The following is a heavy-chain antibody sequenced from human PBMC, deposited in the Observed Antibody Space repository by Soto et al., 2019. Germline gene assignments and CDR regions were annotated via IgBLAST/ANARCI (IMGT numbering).Heavy chain of an antibody. Sequence: GGSLRLSCAASGFTFSSYAMGWVRQGPGKGLEWVAVVSIGGSTHYADSVRGRFTISRDNSRNTLSLQMNSLTAEDTAVYFCAKRRGAGGHFDYWGQGAMVTVSS. CDR2: VSIGGST. V-gene: IGHV3-23*01. CDR3: AKRRGAGGHFDY. J-gene: IGHJ4*02. CDR1: GFTFSSYA. D-gene: IGHD2-15*01.